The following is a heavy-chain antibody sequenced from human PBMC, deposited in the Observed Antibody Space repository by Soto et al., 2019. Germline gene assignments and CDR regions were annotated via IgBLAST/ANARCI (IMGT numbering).Heavy chain of an antibody. CDR2: IYYSGST. J-gene: IGHJ4*02. Sequence: SETLSLTCTVSGGSISSSSYYWGWIRQPPGKGLEWIGSIYYSGSTYYNPSLKSRVTISVDTSKNQFSLKLSSVTAADTAVYYCARHQGFFQGPRTTVTTSGWYFDYWGQGTLVTVSS. D-gene: IGHD4-4*01. CDR1: GGSISSSSYY. CDR3: ARHQGFFQGPRTTVTTSGWYFDY. V-gene: IGHV4-39*01.